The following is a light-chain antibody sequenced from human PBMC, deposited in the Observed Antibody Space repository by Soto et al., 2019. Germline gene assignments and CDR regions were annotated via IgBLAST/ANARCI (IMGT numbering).Light chain of an antibody. CDR3: QQYDT. V-gene: IGKV3-20*01. Sequence: EIVLTQSPGTLSLSPGEGATLSCRASQSVSSSYLAWYQQKPGQAPRLLIYSASRSATGIPDRFSGSGSGTDFTLTISRLEPEDFAVYYCQQYDTFGQGTKLEIK. CDR2: SAS. CDR1: QSVSSSY. J-gene: IGKJ2*01.